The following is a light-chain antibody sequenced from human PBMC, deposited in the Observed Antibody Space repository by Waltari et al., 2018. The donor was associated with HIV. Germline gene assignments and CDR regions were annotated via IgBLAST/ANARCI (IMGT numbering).Light chain of an antibody. CDR2: AAS. V-gene: IGKV1-NL1*01. CDR3: QQYFSAPPWT. J-gene: IGKJ1*01. CDR1: QDISDS. Sequence: DIQMTQSPSSLSASVGDRVTISCRASQDISDSLAWYQQKPGKAPNLLLYAASTLERWVPSRFSGSGSGTGFTLTISSLQPEDFATYYCQQYFSAPPWTFGQGTNVEIK.